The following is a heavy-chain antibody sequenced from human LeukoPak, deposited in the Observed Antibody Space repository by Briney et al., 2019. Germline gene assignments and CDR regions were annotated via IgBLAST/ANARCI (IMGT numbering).Heavy chain of an antibody. CDR3: AREISGYDWFDY. CDR1: GGSISSYY. J-gene: IGHJ4*02. V-gene: IGHV4-59*01. CDR2: IYHSGST. D-gene: IGHD5-12*01. Sequence: SETLSLTCTVSGGSISSYYWSWIRQPPGKGLEWIGYIYHSGSTNYNPSLKSRVTISVDTSKNQFSLKLSSVTAADTAVYYCAREISGYDWFDYWGQGTLVTVSS.